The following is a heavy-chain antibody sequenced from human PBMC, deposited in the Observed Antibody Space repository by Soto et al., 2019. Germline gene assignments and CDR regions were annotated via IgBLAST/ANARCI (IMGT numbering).Heavy chain of an antibody. Sequence: VGSLRLSCAASGFNVNSDYMNWVRQTPGKGLEWVASIYSGATTYYADSVRGRFTISSDKSKNTLYFQLSSLRIEDTAVYYCTRDGRGLGRLSLFEYWGQGVLVTVSS. D-gene: IGHD2-21*02. J-gene: IGHJ4*02. CDR1: GFNVNSDY. CDR2: IYSGATT. CDR3: TRDGRGLGRLSLFEY. V-gene: IGHV3-53*01.